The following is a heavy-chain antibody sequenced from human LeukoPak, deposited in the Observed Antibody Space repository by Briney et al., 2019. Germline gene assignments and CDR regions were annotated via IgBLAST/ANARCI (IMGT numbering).Heavy chain of an antibody. Sequence: ASVKVSCKASGYTFTSYDINWVRQATGQGLEWMGWMNPNSGNTGYAQKFQGGVTMTRNTSISTAYMKLSSLRPEDTAVYYCARGGVGYCSSTSCYSPVWFDPWGQGTLVTVSS. V-gene: IGHV1-8*01. CDR1: GYTFTSYD. J-gene: IGHJ5*02. CDR2: MNPNSGNT. CDR3: ARGGVGYCSSTSCYSPVWFDP. D-gene: IGHD2-2*03.